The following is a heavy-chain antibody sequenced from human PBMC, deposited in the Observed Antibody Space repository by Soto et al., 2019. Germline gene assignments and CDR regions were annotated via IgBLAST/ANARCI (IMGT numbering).Heavy chain of an antibody. D-gene: IGHD3-3*02. CDR3: ARLTFRRNWFDP. Sequence: SVKVSCKASGGTFSSYAISWVRQAPGQGLEWMGGIIPIFGTANYAQKFQGRVTITADESTSTAYMELSSLRSEDTAVYYCARLTFRRNWFDPWGQGTLVTVSS. CDR1: GGTFSSYA. V-gene: IGHV1-69*13. CDR2: IIPIFGTA. J-gene: IGHJ5*02.